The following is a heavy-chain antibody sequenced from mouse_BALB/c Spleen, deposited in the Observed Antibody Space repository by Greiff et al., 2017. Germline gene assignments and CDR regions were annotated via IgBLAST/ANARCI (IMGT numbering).Heavy chain of an antibody. J-gene: IGHJ3*01. CDR3: ARAYYGYAWFAY. V-gene: IGHV5-17*02. CDR1: GFTFSSFG. D-gene: IGHD1-2*01. CDR2: ISSGSSTI. Sequence: VQLVESGGGLVQPGGSRKLSCAASGFTFSSFGMHWVRQAPEKGLEWVAYISSGSSTIYYADTVKGRFTISRDNPKNTLFLQMTSLRSEDTAMYYCARAYYGYAWFAYWGQGTLVTVSA.